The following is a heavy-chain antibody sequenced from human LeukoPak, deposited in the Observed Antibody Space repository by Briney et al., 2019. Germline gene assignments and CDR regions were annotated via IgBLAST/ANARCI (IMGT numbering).Heavy chain of an antibody. V-gene: IGHV4-34*12. D-gene: IGHD1-14*01. CDR3: ARNGAYNLDY. CDR2: IFHSGST. J-gene: IGHJ4*02. Sequence: SETLSLTCAISGASFSGYSWTWIRQPPGKGLEWIGEIFHSGSTNYNPSLKSRLTISLDKSKNQFSLKLNSVTAADTAVYYCARNGAYNLDYWGQGTLVTVSS. CDR1: GASFSGYS.